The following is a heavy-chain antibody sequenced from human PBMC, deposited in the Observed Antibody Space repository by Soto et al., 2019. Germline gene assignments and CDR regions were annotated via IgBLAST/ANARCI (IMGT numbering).Heavy chain of an antibody. CDR1: GFTFSSYE. J-gene: IGHJ3*02. CDR3: ARDQEKWYYYDSSGSGAFGI. Sequence: HPGGSLRLSCAASGFTFSSYEMNWVRQAPGKGLEWVSYISSSGSTIYYADSVKGRFTISRDNAKNSLYLQMNSLRAEDTAVYYCARDQEKWYYYDSSGSGAFGIWGQGTIVTVSS. V-gene: IGHV3-48*03. D-gene: IGHD3-22*01. CDR2: ISSSGSTI.